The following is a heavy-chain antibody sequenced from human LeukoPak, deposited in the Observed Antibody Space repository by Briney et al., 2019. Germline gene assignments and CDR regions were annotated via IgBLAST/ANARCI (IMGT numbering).Heavy chain of an antibody. CDR3: ARQYSGDSRSPFFNY. CDR1: GGSISSSSYC. D-gene: IGHD5-18*01. CDR2: VCYSGST. V-gene: IGHV4-39*01. Sequence: PSETLSLTCTVSGGSISSSSYCWGWIRQPPGKGLEWIGSVCYSGSTYYNPSLKSRVTISVDTSKNQFSLKLSSVTAADTAVYYCARQYSGDSRSPFFNYWGQGTLVTVSS. J-gene: IGHJ4*02.